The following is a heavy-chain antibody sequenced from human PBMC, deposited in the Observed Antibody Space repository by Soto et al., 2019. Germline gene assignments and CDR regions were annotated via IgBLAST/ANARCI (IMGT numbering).Heavy chain of an antibody. J-gene: IGHJ4*02. CDR3: ASASYDFWSGYFTFDY. V-gene: IGHV3-13*01. D-gene: IGHD3-3*01. CDR2: IGTAGDT. CDR1: GFTFSSYD. Sequence: GGSLRLSCAASGFTFSSYDMHWVRQATGKGLEWVSAIGTAGDTYYPGSVKGRVTISRENAKNSLYLQMTSLRAGDTAVYYCASASYDFWSGYFTFDYWGQGTLVTVSS.